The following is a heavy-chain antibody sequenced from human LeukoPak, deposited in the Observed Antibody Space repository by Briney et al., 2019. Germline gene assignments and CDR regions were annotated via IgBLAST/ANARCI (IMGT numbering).Heavy chain of an antibody. J-gene: IGHJ3*02. CDR3: ARDPRDDAFDI. Sequence: PGRSLRLSCAASGFTFSSYAMHWVRQAPGKGLEWVAVISYAGSNKYYADSVKGRFTISRDNSKNTLYLQMNSLRAEDTAVYYCARDPRDDAFDIWGQGTMVTVSS. CDR1: GFTFSSYA. V-gene: IGHV3-30*04. CDR2: ISYAGSNK.